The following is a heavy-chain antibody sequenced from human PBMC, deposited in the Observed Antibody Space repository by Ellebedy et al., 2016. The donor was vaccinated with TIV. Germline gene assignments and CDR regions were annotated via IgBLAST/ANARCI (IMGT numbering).Heavy chain of an antibody. CDR3: ARLADLWFGEIFD. V-gene: IGHV3-21*05. CDR1: GFTFNSYW. CDR2: ISISGVDT. D-gene: IGHD3-10*01. Sequence: GESLKISCAASGFTFNSYWMSWVRRPPGRGLEWIANISISGVDTIYADSVRGRFTISRDNAKHSLYLEMSSLRVEDTAVYYCARLADLWFGEIFDWGQGTLVTVSS. J-gene: IGHJ4*02.